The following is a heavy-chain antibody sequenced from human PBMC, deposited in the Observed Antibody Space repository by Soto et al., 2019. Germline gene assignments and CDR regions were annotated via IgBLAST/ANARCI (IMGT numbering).Heavy chain of an antibody. V-gene: IGHV4-4*02. CDR3: ARLNRDYYYYGMDV. CDR2: IDQNGIT. CDR1: GDPISSSKW. J-gene: IGHJ6*02. Sequence: SETLSLTCAVSGDPISSSKWWTWVRQTPGKGLEWIGKIDQNGITNYNPSLESRVTILKDNSKNQLSLKLTSVTAVDSAVYYCARLNRDYYYYGMDVWGQGATVTV.